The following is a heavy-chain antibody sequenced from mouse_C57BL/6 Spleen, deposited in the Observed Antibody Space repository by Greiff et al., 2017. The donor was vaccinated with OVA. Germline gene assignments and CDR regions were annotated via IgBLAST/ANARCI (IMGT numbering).Heavy chain of an antibody. CDR2: IYPGSGST. J-gene: IGHJ4*01. V-gene: IGHV1-55*01. CDR1: GYTFTSYW. D-gene: IGHD1-2*01. CDR3: ARPLLRYHAMDY. Sequence: QVQLQQPGAELVKPGASVKMSCKASGYTFTSYWITWVKQRPGQGLEWIGDIYPGSGSTNYNEKLKSKATLTVDTSSSTAYMQLSSLTSEDSAVYYCARPLLRYHAMDYWGQGTSVTVSS.